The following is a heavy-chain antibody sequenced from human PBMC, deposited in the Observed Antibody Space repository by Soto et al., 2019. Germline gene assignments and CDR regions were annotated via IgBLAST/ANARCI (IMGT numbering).Heavy chain of an antibody. D-gene: IGHD4-4*01. CDR3: ARGGTVTTRYYYYYGMDV. V-gene: IGHV3-23*01. Sequence: PGGSLRLSCVASGFTFDSYAMSWVRQAPGKGPEWVSAISGSGRSTDYADSVKGRFAISRDNSKNSLYLQMNSLRAGDTAVYYCARGGTVTTRYYYYYGMDVWGQGTTVTVSS. CDR1: GFTFDSYA. J-gene: IGHJ6*02. CDR2: ISGSGRST.